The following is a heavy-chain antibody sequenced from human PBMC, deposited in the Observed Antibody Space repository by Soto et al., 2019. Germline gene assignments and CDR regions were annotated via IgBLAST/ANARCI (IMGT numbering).Heavy chain of an antibody. CDR2: INHSGST. CDR1: GESFSGFY. D-gene: IGHD2-2*02. V-gene: IGHV4-34*01. CDR3: ARGPTYCSSSACYIRYYYYYMDV. J-gene: IGHJ6*03. Sequence: SETLSLTCGVYGESFSGFYWSWIRQPPGKGLEWIGEINHSGSTNYNPSLKSRVTISIDTSKNQFSLKLSSVTAADTSVYFCARGPTYCSSSACYIRYYYYYMDVWGKGTTVTVS.